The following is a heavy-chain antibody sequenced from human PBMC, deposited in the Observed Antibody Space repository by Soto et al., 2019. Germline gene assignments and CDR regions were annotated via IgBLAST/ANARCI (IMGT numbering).Heavy chain of an antibody. Sequence: QVQLVQSGAEVKKPGSSVKVSCKASGGTFSSYAISWVRQAPGQGLEWMGGIIPIFGTANYAQKFQGRVPMTAGESKSTANMELTSLRSEDTAVYYCARVVPVVTYFHYWYFDLWGRGTLVTVSS. V-gene: IGHV1-69*12. J-gene: IGHJ2*01. CDR2: IIPIFGTA. D-gene: IGHD2-15*01. CDR1: GGTFSSYA. CDR3: ARVVPVVTYFHYWYFDL.